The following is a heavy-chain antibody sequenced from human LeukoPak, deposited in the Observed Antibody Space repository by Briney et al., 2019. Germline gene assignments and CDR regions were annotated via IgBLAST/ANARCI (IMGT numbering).Heavy chain of an antibody. D-gene: IGHD5-18*01. CDR2: IKQDGSEK. Sequence: GGSLRLSCAASGFTFSGFWMNWLRQARGKGLEWVANIKQDGSEKYYVDSVKGRFTISRDNAKNSLFLQMNSLRAEDTAVYYCAREGDKAVITYAYWGQGTLVTVSS. CDR1: GFTFSGFW. J-gene: IGHJ4*02. CDR3: AREGDKAVITYAY. V-gene: IGHV3-7*01.